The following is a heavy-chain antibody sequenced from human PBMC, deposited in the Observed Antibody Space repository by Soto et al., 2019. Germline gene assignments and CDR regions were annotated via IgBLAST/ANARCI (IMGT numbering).Heavy chain of an antibody. D-gene: IGHD1-26*01. J-gene: IGHJ5*02. V-gene: IGHV3-21*01. CDR1: GFTFSSYS. Sequence: EVQLVESGGGLVKPGGSLRLSCAASGFTFSSYSMNWVRQAPGKGLEWVSSISSSSSYIYYADSVKGRFTISRDNAKNSRYLQMNSLRAEDTAVYYCARDEHIEWELHRFDPWGQGTLVTVSS. CDR2: ISSSSSYI. CDR3: ARDEHIEWELHRFDP.